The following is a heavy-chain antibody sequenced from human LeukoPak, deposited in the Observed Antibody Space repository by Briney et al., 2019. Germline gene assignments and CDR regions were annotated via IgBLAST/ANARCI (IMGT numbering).Heavy chain of an antibody. CDR3: AKTLRGMDV. J-gene: IGHJ6*02. V-gene: IGHV3-30*18. Sequence: GGSLRLSCAASGFTFSSYGMHWVRQAPGKGLEWVAVISYDGSNKYYADSVKGRFTIPRDNSKNTLYLQMNSLRAEDTAVYYCAKTLRGMDVWGQGTTVTVSS. CDR1: GFTFSSYG. CDR2: ISYDGSNK.